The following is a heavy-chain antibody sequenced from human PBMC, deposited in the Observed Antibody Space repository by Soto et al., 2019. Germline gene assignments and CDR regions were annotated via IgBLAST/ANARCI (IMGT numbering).Heavy chain of an antibody. Sequence: EVKLVESGGGLVQPGRSLRLSCAAPGFTLNDYAMHWVRQVPGKGLEWVSSIDWNAETLDYADSVKGRFTISRDNAKNSLYLQINSLRTEDTALYYCTKCRSSCVESGMEVWGQGTTVTVSS. CDR1: GFTLNDYA. CDR2: IDWNAETL. V-gene: IGHV3-9*01. J-gene: IGHJ6*02. CDR3: TKCRSSCVESGMEV.